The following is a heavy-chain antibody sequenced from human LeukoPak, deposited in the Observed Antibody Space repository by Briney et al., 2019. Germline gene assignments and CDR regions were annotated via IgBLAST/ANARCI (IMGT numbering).Heavy chain of an antibody. CDR3: ARLYSGSFDAFDI. V-gene: IGHV4-59*01. J-gene: IGHJ3*02. CDR1: GGSISTYY. Sequence: SETLSLTCTVSGGSISTYYWTWIRQPPGKGLEWIGYLYYSGNTNYYPSLKSRVTISVDTSKNQFSLKLGSVTAADTAVYYCARLYSGSFDAFDIWGQGTMVTVSS. CDR2: LYYSGNT. D-gene: IGHD1-26*01.